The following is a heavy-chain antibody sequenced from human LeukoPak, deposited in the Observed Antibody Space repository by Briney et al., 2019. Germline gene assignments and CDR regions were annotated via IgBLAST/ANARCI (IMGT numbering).Heavy chain of an antibody. V-gene: IGHV1-2*02. CDR2: INPNSGGT. CDR1: GYTFTGYY. Sequence: ASVKVSCKASGYTFTGYYMHWVRQAPGQGLEWMGWINPNSGGTNYAQKFQGRVTMTRDTSISTAYMELSRLRSDDTAVYYCARGIDYDYIWGSYRIDAFDIWGQGTMVTVSS. CDR3: ARGIDYDYIWGSYRIDAFDI. J-gene: IGHJ3*02. D-gene: IGHD3-16*02.